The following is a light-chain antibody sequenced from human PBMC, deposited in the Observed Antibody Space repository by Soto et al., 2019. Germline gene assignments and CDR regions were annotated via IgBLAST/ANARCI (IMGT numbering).Light chain of an antibody. CDR2: SNN. CDR3: AAWDDSLNVV. V-gene: IGLV1-44*01. Sequence: QSALTQPPSASGTPGQRVTISCSGSSSNIGSNTVNWYQQLPGTAPKLLIYSNNQRPSGVPDRFSGSKSGTSASLAISVLQSEDEADYYCAAWDDSLNVVFGGGTKLTVL. CDR1: SSNIGSNT. J-gene: IGLJ2*01.